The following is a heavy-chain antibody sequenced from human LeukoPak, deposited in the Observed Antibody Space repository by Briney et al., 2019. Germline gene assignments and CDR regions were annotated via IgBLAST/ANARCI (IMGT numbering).Heavy chain of an antibody. J-gene: IGHJ4*02. CDR3: AKGRVGATNLYTH. Sequence: GGSLRLSCAASGFTFDDYAMLWVRQAPGKGLVWVLGISWNSGSIGYADSVKGRFTISRDNAKNSLYLQMNSLRAEDTALYYCAKGRVGATNLYTHWGEGTLVAVSS. V-gene: IGHV3-9*01. CDR2: ISWNSGSI. D-gene: IGHD1-26*01. CDR1: GFTFDDYA.